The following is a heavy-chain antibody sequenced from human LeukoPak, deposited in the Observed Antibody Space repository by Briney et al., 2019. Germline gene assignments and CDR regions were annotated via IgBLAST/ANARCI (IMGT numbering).Heavy chain of an antibody. J-gene: IGHJ5*02. CDR2: TYFTGST. Sequence: PSETLSLTCNVSRGSISSGGHYWSWIRQRPGKGLEWMGYTYFTGSTYYNPSLQGRLIISADTSMTQFSLRLRSVTAADTAVYYCARQTMIAWFDPWGQGTLVTVSS. CDR1: RGSISSGGHY. V-gene: IGHV4-31*03. D-gene: IGHD3-22*01. CDR3: ARQTMIAWFDP.